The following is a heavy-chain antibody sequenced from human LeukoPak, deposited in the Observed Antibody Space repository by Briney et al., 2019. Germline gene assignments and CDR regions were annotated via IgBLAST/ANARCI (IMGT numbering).Heavy chain of an antibody. D-gene: IGHD2-2*01. Sequence: GGSLRLSCAASGFTFSSYAMSWVRQAPGKGLEWVSSISGSGGSTYYTDPVKGRFTISRDNSKDTLHLRMNSLRAEDTAVYYCAKGVVPAAYRYYFDYWGQGTLVTVSS. CDR3: AKGVVPAAYRYYFDY. CDR1: GFTFSSYA. CDR2: ISGSGGST. J-gene: IGHJ4*02. V-gene: IGHV3-23*01.